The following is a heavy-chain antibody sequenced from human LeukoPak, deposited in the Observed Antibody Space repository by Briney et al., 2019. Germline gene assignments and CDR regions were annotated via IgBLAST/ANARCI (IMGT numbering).Heavy chain of an antibody. V-gene: IGHV1-69*05. CDR3: ARSYDRGPNWFDP. J-gene: IGHJ5*02. CDR2: IIPIFGTA. D-gene: IGHD3-22*01. Sequence: ASVKVSCKASGGTFSSYAISWVRQAPGQGLEWMGGIIPIFGTANYAQKFQGRVTMTTDTSTSTAYMELRSLRSDDTAVYYCARSYDRGPNWFDPWGQGTLVTVSS. CDR1: GGTFSSYA.